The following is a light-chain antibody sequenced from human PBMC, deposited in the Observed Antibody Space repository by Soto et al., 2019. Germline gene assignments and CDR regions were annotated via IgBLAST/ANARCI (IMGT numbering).Light chain of an antibody. CDR3: QQYGSSPLFT. V-gene: IGKV3-20*01. CDR1: QSVSSSY. J-gene: IGKJ3*01. Sequence: EIVLTQSPGTLSLSPWARATLSCRARQSVSSSYLAWYQQKPGQAPRLLIYGASSRATGIPDRFSGSGSGTDFTLTISRLEPEDLAVYYWQQYGSSPLFTFGPGTKVHIK. CDR2: GAS.